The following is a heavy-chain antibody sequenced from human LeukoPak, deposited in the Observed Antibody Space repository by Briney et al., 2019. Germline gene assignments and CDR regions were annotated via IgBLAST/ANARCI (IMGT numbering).Heavy chain of an antibody. CDR2: INPNSGGT. Sequence: GASVKVSCKASGGTFSSYTISWVRQAPGQGLEWMGRINPNSGGTNYAQKFQGGVTMTRDTSISTAYMELSRLRSDDTAVYYCARDLSILTGYYDAFDIWGQGTMVTVSS. V-gene: IGHV1-2*06. J-gene: IGHJ3*02. CDR1: GGTFSSYT. CDR3: ARDLSILTGYYDAFDI. D-gene: IGHD3-9*01.